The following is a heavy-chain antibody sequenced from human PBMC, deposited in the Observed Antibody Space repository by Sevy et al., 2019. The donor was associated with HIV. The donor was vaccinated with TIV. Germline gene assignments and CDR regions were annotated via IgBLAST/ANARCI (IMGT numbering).Heavy chain of an antibody. CDR2: IYYSGST. CDR1: SGSISSSSYY. J-gene: IGHJ4*01. CDR3: AREGSYYDSSGYYQHPVYYFDY. Sequence: SETLSLTCTVSSGSISSSSYYWGWIRQPPGKGLEWIGMIYYSGSTYYNPSLKSRVTVSVDMSKNQCALKLSSVTAADTAVYYCAREGSYYDSSGYYQHPVYYFDYWGHGTLVTVSS. V-gene: IGHV4-39*02. D-gene: IGHD3-22*01.